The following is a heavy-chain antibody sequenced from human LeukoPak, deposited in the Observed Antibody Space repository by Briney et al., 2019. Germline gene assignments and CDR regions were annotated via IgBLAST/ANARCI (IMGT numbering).Heavy chain of an antibody. V-gene: IGHV3-21*01. D-gene: IGHD1/OR15-1a*01. Sequence: GGSLRLSCEASGSTFTTYSMTWVRQAPGKGLEWVSIISSGSSAIFSADALKGRFTISRDDAKNLLYLDMNSLRAEDTAVYYCARDNEVEQSFFDYWGQGTLVTVSS. CDR3: ARDNEVEQSFFDY. J-gene: IGHJ4*02. CDR1: GSTFTTYS. CDR2: ISSGSSAI.